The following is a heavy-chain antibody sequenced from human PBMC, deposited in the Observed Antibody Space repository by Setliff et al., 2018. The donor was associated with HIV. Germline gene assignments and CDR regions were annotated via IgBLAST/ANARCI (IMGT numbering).Heavy chain of an antibody. CDR2: IYYSGST. CDR1: GGSISSGGYY. D-gene: IGHD3-10*01. CDR3: ARGASGEYYFDY. Sequence: TSETLSLTCTVSGGSISSGGYYWSWIRQHPGKGLEWIGYIYYSGSTYYNPSLKSRVTMSLDTSKNQFSLKLRSVTAADTAVYYCARGASGEYYFDYWGQGTPVTVSS. V-gene: IGHV4-31*03. J-gene: IGHJ4*02.